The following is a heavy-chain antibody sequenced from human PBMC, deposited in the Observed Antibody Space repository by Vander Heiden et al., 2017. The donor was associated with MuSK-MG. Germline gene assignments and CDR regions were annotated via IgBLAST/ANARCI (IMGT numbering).Heavy chain of an antibody. CDR3: AGGEMTPDFEY. D-gene: IGHD7-27*01. J-gene: IGHJ4*02. V-gene: IGHV3-11*05. CDR2: VSTSISYT. CDR1: EFTFRDYY. Sequence: QVQLVESGGGLVKPGGSLRLSCPASEFTFRDYYMSWVRQTPGKGLEWISYVSTSISYTYYADSVKGRFTISRDNAKNSVSLQMDSLRADDTAVYYCAGGEMTPDFEYWGRGTQVSVSS.